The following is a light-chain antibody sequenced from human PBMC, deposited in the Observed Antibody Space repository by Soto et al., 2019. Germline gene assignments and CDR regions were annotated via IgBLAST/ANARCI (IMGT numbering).Light chain of an antibody. CDR3: QQRSNWPPLT. Sequence: EIMLTQSPATLSLSPGERATLSCRASQSVSAYLAWYHQKPGQAPRLLIYDASNRATGVPARFSGSGSGTDFTLTISSLEPEDFAVYYCQQRSNWPPLTFGQGTRLEI. CDR1: QSVSAY. J-gene: IGKJ5*01. CDR2: DAS. V-gene: IGKV3-11*01.